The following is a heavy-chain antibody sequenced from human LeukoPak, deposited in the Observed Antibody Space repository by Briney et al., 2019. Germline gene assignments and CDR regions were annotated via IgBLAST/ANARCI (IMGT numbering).Heavy chain of an antibody. CDR1: GGSISSGGYS. Sequence: SETLSLTCAVSGGSISSGGYSWSWIRQPPGKGLEWIGYIYHSGSTYYNPSLKSRVTISVDRSKNQFSLKLSSVTAADTAVYHCARGPSGYYTDYFDYWGQGTLVTVSS. CDR3: ARGPSGYYTDYFDY. D-gene: IGHD3-3*01. CDR2: IYHSGST. J-gene: IGHJ4*02. V-gene: IGHV4-30-2*01.